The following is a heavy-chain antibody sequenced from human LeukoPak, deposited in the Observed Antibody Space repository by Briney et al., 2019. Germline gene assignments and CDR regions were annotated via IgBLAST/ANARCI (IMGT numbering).Heavy chain of an antibody. Sequence: GRSLRLSCVASGFTFNAYAMHWVRQAPGKGLEWVSGISWNSGTIGYADSVKGRFTISRDNAKNSLYLQMNSLRAEDMAFYYCAKDYYYDSSGYTYFDYWGQGALVTVSS. J-gene: IGHJ4*02. V-gene: IGHV3-9*03. CDR1: GFTFNAYA. CDR3: AKDYYYDSSGYTYFDY. CDR2: ISWNSGTI. D-gene: IGHD3-22*01.